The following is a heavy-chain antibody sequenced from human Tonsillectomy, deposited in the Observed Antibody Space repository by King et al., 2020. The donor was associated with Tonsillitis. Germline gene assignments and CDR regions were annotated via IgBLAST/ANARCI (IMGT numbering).Heavy chain of an antibody. J-gene: IGHJ4*02. CDR2: ISYDGSNE. D-gene: IGHD3-22*01. CDR3: AKDPRESWGSMRIVVMTYYYDY. V-gene: IGHV3-30*18. Sequence: VQLVESGGGVVQPGRSLRLSCAASGFTFRSYGMHWVRQAPGKGLEWVAVISYDGSNEHYADSVKGRFTISRDNSKNTLYLQMDSLRAEDTAVYYCAKDPRESWGSMRIVVMTYYYDYWGQGTLVTVSS. CDR1: GFTFRSYG.